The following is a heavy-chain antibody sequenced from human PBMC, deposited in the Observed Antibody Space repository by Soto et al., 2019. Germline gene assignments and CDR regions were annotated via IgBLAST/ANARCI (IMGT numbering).Heavy chain of an antibody. CDR2: IYYSGST. J-gene: IGHJ4*02. CDR3: ARVRSRVRGGLDY. D-gene: IGHD3-10*01. CDR1: GGSISSGGYY. V-gene: IGHV4-31*03. Sequence: QVQLQESGPGLVKPSQTLSLTCTVSGGSISSGGYYWSWIRQHPGKGLAWIGYIYYSGSTYYNPSLKSRVTISVDTYKNQFSLKLGAETAADTAVYYCARVRSRVRGGLDYWGQGTLVTVSS.